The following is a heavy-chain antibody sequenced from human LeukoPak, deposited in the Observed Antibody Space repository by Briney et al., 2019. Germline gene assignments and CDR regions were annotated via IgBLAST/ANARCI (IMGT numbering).Heavy chain of an antibody. V-gene: IGHV3-64D*09. Sequence: GGSLRLSCSASGFPFSSYAMHWVRQAPGKGLEYVSAISDSGGSTYYADSVKGRFTISRDNSKNMLYLQMNSLRAEDTAVYYCVKDYGCSGGSCYSVDYWGQGTLVTVSS. CDR2: ISDSGGST. CDR3: VKDYGCSGGSCYSVDY. J-gene: IGHJ4*02. D-gene: IGHD2-15*01. CDR1: GFPFSSYA.